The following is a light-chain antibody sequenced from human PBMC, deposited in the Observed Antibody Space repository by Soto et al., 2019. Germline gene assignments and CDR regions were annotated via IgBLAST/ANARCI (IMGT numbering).Light chain of an antibody. CDR3: QHSNNFHFT. CDR2: TAS. J-gene: IGKJ5*01. Sequence: DIQMTQSPSSLSASVGDRVTITCRASQGISTWLAWYQQKPGKAPKLLIYTASRLQSGVPPRFSGSGSGTDFTLTIISLQPEDFATYYCQHSNNFHFTFGQGTRLEIK. V-gene: IGKV1-12*01. CDR1: QGISTW.